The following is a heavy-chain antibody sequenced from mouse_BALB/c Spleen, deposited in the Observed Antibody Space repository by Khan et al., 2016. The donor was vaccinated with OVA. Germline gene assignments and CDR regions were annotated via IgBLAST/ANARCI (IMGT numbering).Heavy chain of an antibody. CDR3: TSWLCTTAYLLDY. CDR2: ISPSTGYT. V-gene: IGHV1-7*01. J-gene: IGHJ2*02. Sequence: QVRLQQSGAELAKPGASVKMSCKASGYTFPSYWLHWVKQRPGQGLEWIGYISPSTGYTEYNQKFKDRATLTADKSSNTAYMQVTGLTSEDSAVYYCTSWLCTTAYLLDYWGQGTSLTVSS. CDR1: GYTFPSYW. D-gene: IGHD1-2*01.